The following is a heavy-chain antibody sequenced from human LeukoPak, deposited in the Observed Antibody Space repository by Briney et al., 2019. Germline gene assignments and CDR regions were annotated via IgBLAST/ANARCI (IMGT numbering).Heavy chain of an antibody. J-gene: IGHJ3*02. CDR3: ARDPRFGDIEDAFDI. CDR1: GYTFTSYY. V-gene: IGHV1-46*01. D-gene: IGHD3-10*01. CDR2: INPSGGST. Sequence: ASVKVSCKASGYTFTSYYMHWVRQAPGQGLEWMGIINPSGGSTSYAQKFQGRVTVTRDTSTSTVYMELSSLRSEDTAVYYCARDPRFGDIEDAFDIWGQGTMVTVSS.